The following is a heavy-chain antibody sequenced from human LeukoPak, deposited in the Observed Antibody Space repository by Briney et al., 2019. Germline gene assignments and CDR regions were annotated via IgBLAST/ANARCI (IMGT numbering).Heavy chain of an antibody. J-gene: IGHJ1*01. CDR3: ARAYGGNSQYFQH. V-gene: IGHV4-34*01. CDR1: GGSFSGYY. D-gene: IGHD4-23*01. CDR2: IHHSGST. Sequence: PSETLSLTCVVYGGSFSGYYWSWIRQPPGKGLEWIGSIHHSGSTNYNPSLKSRVTISLDTSKNQFSLKLSSVTAADTAVYYCARAYGGNSQYFQHWGQGTLVTVSS.